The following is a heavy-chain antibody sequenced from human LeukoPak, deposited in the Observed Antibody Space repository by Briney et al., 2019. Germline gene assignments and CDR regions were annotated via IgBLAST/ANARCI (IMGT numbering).Heavy chain of an antibody. CDR2: IYSGSDT. D-gene: IGHD6-13*01. J-gene: IGHJ4*02. Sequence: EGSLRLSCAASGFTVSSNYMSWVRQAPGKGLEWLSVIYSGSDTYYADSVKGRFTVSRDNSKNTLYLQMSSLRPEDTAAYFCARVQYSGSWSPVPNFDCWGQGTLVTVSS. CDR3: ARVQYSGSWSPVPNFDC. CDR1: GFTVSSNY. V-gene: IGHV3-66*02.